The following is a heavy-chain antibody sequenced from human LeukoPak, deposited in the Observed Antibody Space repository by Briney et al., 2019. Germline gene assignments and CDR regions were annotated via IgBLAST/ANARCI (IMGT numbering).Heavy chain of an antibody. D-gene: IGHD1-26*01. CDR1: GFTFSDHY. CDR2: ISSSGSTI. CDR3: ARGSIFNRYGALDY. Sequence: NPGGSLRLSCAASGFTFSDHYMSWIRQAPGKGLEWVSYISSSGSTIYYADSVKGRFTISRDNAKNPLYLQMNSLRAEDTAVYYCARGSIFNRYGALDYWGQGTLVTVSS. V-gene: IGHV3-11*01. J-gene: IGHJ4*02.